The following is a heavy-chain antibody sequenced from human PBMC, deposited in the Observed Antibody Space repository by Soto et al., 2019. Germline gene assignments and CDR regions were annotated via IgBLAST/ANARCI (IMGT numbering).Heavy chain of an antibody. CDR3: ARGPGLLRFFNWFDP. CDR2: IYYSGST. J-gene: IGHJ5*02. CDR1: GGSISSSSYY. Sequence: SETLSLTCTVSGGSISSSSYYWGWIRQPPGKGLEWIGSIYYSGSTYYNPSLKSRVTISVDTSKNQFSLKLSSVTAADTAVYYCARGPGLLRFFNWFDPRAQGTLVTVSS. V-gene: IGHV4-39*01. D-gene: IGHD3-3*01.